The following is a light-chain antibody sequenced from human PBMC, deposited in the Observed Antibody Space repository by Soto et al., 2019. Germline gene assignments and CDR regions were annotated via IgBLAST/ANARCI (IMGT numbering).Light chain of an antibody. V-gene: IGLV2-14*01. J-gene: IGLJ1*01. CDR1: SGDVGGHDF. CDR2: EVS. CDR3: SSYTSSRTLV. Sequence: QSALTQPRSVSGSPGQSVTISCTGISGDVGGHDFVSWYQQHPGKAPKLMIYEVSNRPSGVSNRISGSKSGNTASLTISGLQAEDEADYYCSSYTSSRTLVFGTGTKLTVL.